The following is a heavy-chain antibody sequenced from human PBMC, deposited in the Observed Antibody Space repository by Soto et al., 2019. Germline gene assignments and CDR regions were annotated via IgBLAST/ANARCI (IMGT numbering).Heavy chain of an antibody. J-gene: IGHJ4*02. D-gene: IGHD3-10*01. CDR2: ISYDGSNK. V-gene: IGHV3-30-3*01. CDR3: ARDRESFDY. Sequence: GGSLRLSCAASGFTFSSYAMHWVRQAPGKGLEWVAVISYDGSNKYYADSVKGRFTISRDNSKNTLYLQMNSLRAEDTAVYYCARDRESFDYRGQGALVTVSS. CDR1: GFTFSSYA.